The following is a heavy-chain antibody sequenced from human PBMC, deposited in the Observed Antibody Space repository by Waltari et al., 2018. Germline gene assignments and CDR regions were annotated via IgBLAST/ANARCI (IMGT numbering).Heavy chain of an antibody. D-gene: IGHD6-13*01. J-gene: IGHJ4*02. CDR3: TRGGRDSSWYWRD. Sequence: EVQLVESGGGLAQPGGSLSLCCSACGPRSSSYRTTWVGQASGKGPEWVANIKQDGSEKYYMDSVKGRFTISRDNAKNSLYLQMNNLRVEDTAVYYCTRGGRDSSWYWRDWGQGTLVTVSS. CDR2: IKQDGSEK. V-gene: IGHV3-7*01. CDR1: GPRSSSYR.